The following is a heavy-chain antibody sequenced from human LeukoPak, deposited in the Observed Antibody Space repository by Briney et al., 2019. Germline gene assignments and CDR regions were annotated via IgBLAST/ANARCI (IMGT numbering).Heavy chain of an antibody. J-gene: IGHJ6*03. D-gene: IGHD3-3*01. V-gene: IGHV4-30-4*01. CDR3: ARSSYYDFWSGYYTDDYYYYMDV. CDR1: GGSISSGDYY. CDR2: IYYSGST. Sequence: SETLSLTCTVSGGSISSGDYYWSWIRQPPGKGLEWTGYIYYSGSTYYNPSLKSRVTISVDRSKNQFSLKLSSVTAADTAVYYCARSSYYDFWSGYYTDDYYYYMDVWGKGTTVTVSS.